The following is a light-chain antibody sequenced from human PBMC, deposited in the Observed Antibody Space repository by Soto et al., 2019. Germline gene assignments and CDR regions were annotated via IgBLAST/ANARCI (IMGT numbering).Light chain of an antibody. CDR2: SNN. Sequence: QAVVTQSPSASGTPGQRVTISCSWSSSNIESNTANWYQQLPGTAPKLLIYSNNQRPSGVPDRVSGSKSGTSASLAISGLHAEDEADYYCAAWDDSLNGVVFGGGTQLTV. J-gene: IGLJ2*01. CDR3: AAWDDSLNGVV. CDR1: SSNIESNT. V-gene: IGLV1-44*01.